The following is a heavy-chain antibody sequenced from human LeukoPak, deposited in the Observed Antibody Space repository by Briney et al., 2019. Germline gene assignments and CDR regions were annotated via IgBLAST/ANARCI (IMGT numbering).Heavy chain of an antibody. Sequence: GGSLRLSCAASGFRFNTYWMSWVRQAPGKGLEWVANIKQDGNEKYYADSVKGRFTISRDNGKNSLDLQMNSLRADDTAVYYCARVDYYDSSGYYYGGDYWGQGTLVTVSS. D-gene: IGHD3-22*01. V-gene: IGHV3-7*01. CDR1: GFRFNTYW. CDR3: ARVDYYDSSGYYYGGDY. CDR2: IKQDGNEK. J-gene: IGHJ4*02.